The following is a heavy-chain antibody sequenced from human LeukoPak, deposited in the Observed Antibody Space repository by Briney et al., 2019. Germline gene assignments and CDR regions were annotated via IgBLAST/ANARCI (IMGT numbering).Heavy chain of an antibody. J-gene: IGHJ6*02. Sequence: GGSLRLSCAASGFTFSSYDMSWVRQAPGKGLEWVSAISGSGGSTYYADSVKGRFTISRDISKNTLYLQMNSLRAEDTAVYYCAKDHQVSYYYYYYYGMDVWGQGTTVTVSS. D-gene: IGHD3-10*01. CDR1: GFTFSSYD. CDR3: AKDHQVSYYYYYYYGMDV. V-gene: IGHV3-23*01. CDR2: ISGSGGST.